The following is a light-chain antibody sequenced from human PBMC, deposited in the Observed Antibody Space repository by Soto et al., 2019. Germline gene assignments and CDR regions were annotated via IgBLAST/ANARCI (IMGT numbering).Light chain of an antibody. Sequence: EIELTQSPGTLSLSPGERATLSCRASQSVSSSYLDWYQQKPGQAPRLLIYGASSRATGIPDRFSGSGSGTDFTLTISRLEPEDFAVYYCQQYGSSPPWTFGQGTKVEIK. CDR3: QQYGSSPPWT. V-gene: IGKV3-20*01. CDR1: QSVSSSY. CDR2: GAS. J-gene: IGKJ1*01.